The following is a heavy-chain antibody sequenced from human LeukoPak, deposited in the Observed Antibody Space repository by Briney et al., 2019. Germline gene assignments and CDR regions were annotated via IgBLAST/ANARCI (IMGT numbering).Heavy chain of an antibody. V-gene: IGHV3-23*01. D-gene: IGHD5-18*01. CDR2: ISGSGGST. Sequence: PGGSLRLSCAASGFTFSSYAMSWVRQAPGKGLEWVSAISGSGGSTYYADSVKGRFTISRDNSKNTLYLQMNSLRAEDTAVYYCAKDLTRRLWSYYFDYWGQGTLVSVSS. CDR1: GFTFSSYA. J-gene: IGHJ4*02. CDR3: AKDLTRRLWSYYFDY.